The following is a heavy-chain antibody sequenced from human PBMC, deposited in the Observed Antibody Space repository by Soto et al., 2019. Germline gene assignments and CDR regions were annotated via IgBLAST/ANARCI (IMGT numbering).Heavy chain of an antibody. CDR2: ISAYNGNT. D-gene: IGHD3-10*01. Sequence: QVQLVQSGAEVKKPGASVKVSCKASGYTFTSYGISWVRQAPGQGLEWMGWISAYNGNTNYAQKLQGRVTMTTDTPTSTFDMELRRRRSDDTAVYYCAWNPPTYGSGSYYLLMVFDPWGQGTLVT. CDR3: AWNPPTYGSGSYYLLMVFDP. V-gene: IGHV1-18*01. CDR1: GYTFTSYG. J-gene: IGHJ5*02.